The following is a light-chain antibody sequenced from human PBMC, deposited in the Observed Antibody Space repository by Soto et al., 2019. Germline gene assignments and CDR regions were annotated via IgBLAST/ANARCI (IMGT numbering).Light chain of an antibody. CDR1: QSISSY. J-gene: IGKJ2*01. CDR3: QQSYSTPST. V-gene: IGKV1-39*01. Sequence: DIQMTQSPSSLSASVGDRVTITCRASQSISSYLNWYQQKPGKAPKLLIYAASSLHTGVPSRFSGSGSGTDFTLTISLLQPGDFATYYCQQSYSTPSTFGQGTKVEIK. CDR2: AAS.